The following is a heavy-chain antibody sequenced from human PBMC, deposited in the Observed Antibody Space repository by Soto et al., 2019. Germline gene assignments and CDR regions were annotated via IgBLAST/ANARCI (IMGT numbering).Heavy chain of an antibody. J-gene: IGHJ5*02. V-gene: IGHV4-59*01. D-gene: IGHD6-13*01. CDR2: IYYSGST. CDR1: GGAISSYY. CDR3: ARGGSSWYSNWFDP. Sequence: SETLSLTCTVSGGAISSYYWSWIRQPPGKGLEWIGYIYYSGSTNYNPSLKGRVAISVDTSKIHFSLKLSFVTAADTAVYYCARGGSSWYSNWFDPWGQGTLVTVSS.